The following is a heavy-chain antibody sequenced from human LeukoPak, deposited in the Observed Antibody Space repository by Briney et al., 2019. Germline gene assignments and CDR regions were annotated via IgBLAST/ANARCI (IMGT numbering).Heavy chain of an antibody. CDR2: FNPEDGET. CDR1: GYIFTELS. V-gene: IGHV1-24*01. Sequence: GASVKVSCKVSGYIFTELSMHWVRQAPGKGLEWMGGFNPEDGETFYAQKFQGRVTMTEDTSTDTAYMELSSLSYDDTAVYYCARDPYYYDSSANDYWGQGTLVTVSS. J-gene: IGHJ4*02. CDR3: ARDPYYYDSSANDY. D-gene: IGHD3-22*01.